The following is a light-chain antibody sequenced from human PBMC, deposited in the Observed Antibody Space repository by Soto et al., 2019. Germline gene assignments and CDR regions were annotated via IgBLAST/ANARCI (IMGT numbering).Light chain of an antibody. J-gene: IGKJ1*01. CDR1: QTVVNNF. Sequence: EIVLTQSPGILSLSPGERATLSCRASQTVVNNFLAWYQQKPGQAPRLLVDDASRRAAGIPDRFSGGGSGTDVTLTINRLEPEDFAVYYCQQCATSPRTFGQGTKLEIK. CDR3: QQCATSPRT. V-gene: IGKV3-20*01. CDR2: DAS.